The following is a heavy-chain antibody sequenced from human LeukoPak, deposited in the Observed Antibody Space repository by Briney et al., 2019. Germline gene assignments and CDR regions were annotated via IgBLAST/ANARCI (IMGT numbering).Heavy chain of an antibody. V-gene: IGHV3-23*01. CDR3: AKAMYSYDSSGSDY. CDR1: GFTFSSYA. J-gene: IGHJ4*02. D-gene: IGHD3-22*01. Sequence: GGSLRLSCAASGFTFSSYAMSWVRQAPGKGLEWVSAISGSGGSTYYADSVKGRFTISRDNSKNTLYLQMNSLRADDTAVYYCAKAMYSYDSSGSDYWGQGTLVTVSS. CDR2: ISGSGGST.